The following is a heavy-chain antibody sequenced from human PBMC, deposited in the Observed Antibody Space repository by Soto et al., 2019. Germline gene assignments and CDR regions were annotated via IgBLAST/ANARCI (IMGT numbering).Heavy chain of an antibody. J-gene: IGHJ5*02. CDR3: AKVSFRHFWTGQGNWFDR. D-gene: IGHD3-3*02. CDR1: GFTFSDHA. V-gene: IGHV3-23*01. CDR2: IGGSGDNT. Sequence: GGSLRLSCVASGFTFSDHAMTWVRQAPGKGLEWVSGIGGSGDNTYYADSVRGRFTISRDNSKNTLSLQMKSLRVEDTAIYYCAKVSFRHFWTGQGNWFDRWGPGTLVTVSS.